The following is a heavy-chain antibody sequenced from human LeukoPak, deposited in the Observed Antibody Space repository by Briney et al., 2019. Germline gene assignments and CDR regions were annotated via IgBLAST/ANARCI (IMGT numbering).Heavy chain of an antibody. J-gene: IGHJ4*02. Sequence: GGSLRLSCAASGFTFSSYAMSWVRQAPGKGLEWVSDISGSGGSTYYADSVKGRLTISRDNSKYTLYLQMNSLRAEDTAVYYCAKANYYDSSGYWWGQGTLVTVSS. CDR1: GFTFSSYA. V-gene: IGHV3-23*01. CDR3: AKANYYDSSGYW. CDR2: ISGSGGST. D-gene: IGHD3-22*01.